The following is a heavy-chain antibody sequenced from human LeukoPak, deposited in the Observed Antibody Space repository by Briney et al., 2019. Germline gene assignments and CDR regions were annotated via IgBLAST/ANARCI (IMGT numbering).Heavy chain of an antibody. Sequence: ASVTVSCTASGGTFSSYAISWVRQAPGQGLEWMGGITPIFGTANYAQKFQGRVTITTDESTSTAYMELSSLRSEDTAVYYCATALGLAIVVVPAAYRAFDIWGQGTMVTVSS. CDR1: GGTFSSYA. J-gene: IGHJ3*02. CDR3: ATALGLAIVVVPAAYRAFDI. CDR2: ITPIFGTA. D-gene: IGHD2-2*01. V-gene: IGHV1-69*05.